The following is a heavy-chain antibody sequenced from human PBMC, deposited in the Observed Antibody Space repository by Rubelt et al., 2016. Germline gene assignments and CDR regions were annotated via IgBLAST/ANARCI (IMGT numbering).Heavy chain of an antibody. CDR2: IIPILGIA. CDR3: AREDVLNWFDP. J-gene: IGHJ5*02. CDR1: GGTFSSYA. V-gene: IGHV1-69*04. Sequence: QVQLVQSGAEVKKPGSSVKVSCKASGGTFSSYAISWVRQAPGQGLEWMGRIIPILGIANYTQKFQGRVTITADKSTSTAYMELSSLRSEDTAGYYGAREDVLNWFDPWGQGTLVTVSS.